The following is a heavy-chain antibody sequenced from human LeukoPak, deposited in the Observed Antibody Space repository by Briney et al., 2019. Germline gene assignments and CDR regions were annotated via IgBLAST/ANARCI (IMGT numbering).Heavy chain of an antibody. CDR1: GGSIDSSTYY. CDR2: IYYSGSA. J-gene: IGHJ4*02. Sequence: PSETLSLTCTVSGGSIDSSTYYWGWIRQPPGKGLEWIGSIYYSGSAYYNPSLQSRVTISVDTSKNQFSLKLNSVTAADTAVYYCARRGLYEGYGTYYFDYWGQGTLVTVSS. V-gene: IGHV4-39*01. D-gene: IGHD1-7*01. CDR3: ARRGLYEGYGTYYFDY.